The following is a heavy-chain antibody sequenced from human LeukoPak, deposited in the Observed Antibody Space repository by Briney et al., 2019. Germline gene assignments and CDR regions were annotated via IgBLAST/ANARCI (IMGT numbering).Heavy chain of an antibody. CDR3: ARDLYSSATDLYSSAWTGAFDV. CDR1: GYTFTGYY. J-gene: IGHJ3*01. Sequence: ASVKVSCKTSGYTFTGYYMFWVRQAPGQGLEWMAWINPNSGGTNYAQRFQGRVTLTRDTSIATAYMELSSLKSDDTAVYFCARDLYSSATDLYSSAWTGAFDVWGQGTMVTVSS. CDR2: INPNSGGT. V-gene: IGHV1-2*02. D-gene: IGHD6-19*01.